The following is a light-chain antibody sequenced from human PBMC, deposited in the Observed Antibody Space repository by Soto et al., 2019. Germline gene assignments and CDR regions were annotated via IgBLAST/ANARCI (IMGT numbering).Light chain of an antibody. CDR2: EVT. Sequence: QSVLTQPPSVSGSPGQSVTISCTGTSSDVGSYNRVSWYQQSPGTAPKLIIYEVTNRPSGVPDRFSGSKSGNTASLTISGLQAEDEADYYCTSYTSIAVIFGGGTKVTVL. CDR1: SSDVGSYNR. V-gene: IGLV2-18*02. CDR3: TSYTSIAVI. J-gene: IGLJ2*01.